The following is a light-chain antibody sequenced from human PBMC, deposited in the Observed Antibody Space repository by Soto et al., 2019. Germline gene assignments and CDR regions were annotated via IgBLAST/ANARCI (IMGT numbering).Light chain of an antibody. CDR2: GAS. CDR3: QQYVSSPTYG. CDR1: QTISSY. J-gene: IGKJ2*03. Sequence: EIVLTQSPGTLSLSPGERATLSCRASQTISSYLAWYQHKPGQAPRLLIYGASSRATGIPDMFSGSGSGTDCTLTISRLEPEDFAVYYCQQYVSSPTYGFGQGTKLEIK. V-gene: IGKV3-20*01.